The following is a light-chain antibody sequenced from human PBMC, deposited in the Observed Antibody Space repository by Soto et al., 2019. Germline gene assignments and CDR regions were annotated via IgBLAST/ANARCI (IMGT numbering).Light chain of an antibody. Sequence: EIVLTQSPVTLSLSPGERATLSCRASQSVSSSYLAWYQQKPGQAPRLLIYGASSRATGIPDRFSGSGSGTDFTLTISRLEPEDFAVFYCQHYDSLPITFGQGTRPEIK. J-gene: IGKJ5*01. CDR2: GAS. CDR1: QSVSSSY. V-gene: IGKV3-20*01. CDR3: QHYDSLPIT.